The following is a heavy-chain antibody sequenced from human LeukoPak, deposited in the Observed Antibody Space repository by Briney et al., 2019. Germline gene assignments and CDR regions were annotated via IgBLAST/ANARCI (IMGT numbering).Heavy chain of an antibody. Sequence: GASVKVSCKASGYTFTSYDINWVRQAPGQGLEWMGGIIPIFGTANYAQKFQGRVTITADESTSTAYMELSSLRSEDTAAYYCARNIAAAGTLPYDAFDIWGQGTMVTVSS. V-gene: IGHV1-69*13. D-gene: IGHD6-13*01. CDR3: ARNIAAAGTLPYDAFDI. J-gene: IGHJ3*02. CDR1: GYTFTSYD. CDR2: IIPIFGTA.